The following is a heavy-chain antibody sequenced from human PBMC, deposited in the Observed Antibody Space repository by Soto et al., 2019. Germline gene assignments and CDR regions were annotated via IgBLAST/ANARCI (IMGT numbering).Heavy chain of an antibody. J-gene: IGHJ4*02. D-gene: IGHD3-16*01. CDR3: VKDNEPGGAAY. CDR1: GSTSDTNG. V-gene: IGHV3-9*02. Sequence: EVQLVESGGGLVQPGRSLRLSCAESGSTSDTNGMHWVRQAPGKGLEWVSGIIWKTGYIGYADSVKGRFTISRDNAKKALYLQMNSLRGEDTALYYCVKDNEPGGAAYWGQGTQVTVSS. CDR2: IIWKTGYI.